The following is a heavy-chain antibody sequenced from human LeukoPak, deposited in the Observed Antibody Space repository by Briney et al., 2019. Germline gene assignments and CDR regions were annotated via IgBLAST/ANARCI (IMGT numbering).Heavy chain of an antibody. J-gene: IGHJ5*02. CDR1: GFTFSSYA. CDR3: ARDNYYGSGSYSGFGWFDP. CDR2: ISYDESNK. Sequence: PGGSLRLSCAASGFTFSSYAMHWVRQAPGKGLEWVAVISYDESNKYYADSVKGRFTISRENSKNTLYLQMNSLRTEDTAVYYCARDNYYGSGSYSGFGWFDPWGQGTLVTVSS. V-gene: IGHV3-30-3*01. D-gene: IGHD3-10*01.